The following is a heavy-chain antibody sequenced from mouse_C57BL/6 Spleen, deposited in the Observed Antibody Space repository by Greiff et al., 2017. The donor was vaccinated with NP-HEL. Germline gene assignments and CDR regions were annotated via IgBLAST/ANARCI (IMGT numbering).Heavy chain of an antibody. CDR2: ISSGSSTI. Sequence: EVQGVESGGGLVKPGGSLKLSCAASGFTFSDYGMHWARQAPEKGLEWVAYISSGSSTIYYADTVKGRFTISRDNAKNTLFLQMTSLRSEDTAMYYCARGSTVVATDFAYWGQGTLVTVSA. J-gene: IGHJ3*01. V-gene: IGHV5-17*01. CDR1: GFTFSDYG. CDR3: ARGSTVVATDFAY. D-gene: IGHD1-1*01.